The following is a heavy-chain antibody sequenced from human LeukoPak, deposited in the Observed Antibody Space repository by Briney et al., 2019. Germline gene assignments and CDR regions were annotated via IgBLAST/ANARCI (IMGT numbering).Heavy chain of an antibody. V-gene: IGHV3-30-3*01. D-gene: IGHD1-1*01. Sequence: GRSLRLSCAASGFTFSSYAMHWIRQAPGKGLEWVAVISYDGSNKYYADSVRGRFTISRDNSKNTLYLQMNSLRAEDTAVYYCAKYNWNDWIFDYWGQGTLVTVSS. J-gene: IGHJ4*02. CDR2: ISYDGSNK. CDR3: AKYNWNDWIFDY. CDR1: GFTFSSYA.